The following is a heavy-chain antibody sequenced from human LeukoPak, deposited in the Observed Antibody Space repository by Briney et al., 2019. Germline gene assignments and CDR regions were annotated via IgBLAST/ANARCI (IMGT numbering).Heavy chain of an antibody. CDR2: ISGDGGST. Sequence: GGSLRLSCAAPGFMFHDYAIHWVRQAPGKGLEWVSLISGDGGSTFYADSVKGRFTISRDNSKNSLYLQMNSLRSDDTALYHCARESESSGWYDYWGQGTLVTVSS. V-gene: IGHV3-43*02. CDR1: GFMFHDYA. D-gene: IGHD6-19*01. J-gene: IGHJ4*02. CDR3: ARESESSGWYDY.